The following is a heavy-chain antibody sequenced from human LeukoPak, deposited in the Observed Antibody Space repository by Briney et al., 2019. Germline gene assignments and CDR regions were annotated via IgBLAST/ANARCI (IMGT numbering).Heavy chain of an antibody. J-gene: IGHJ4*02. Sequence: KSGGSLRLSCAASGFTFSYAWMSWVRQAPGKGLEWVGRIKNKADDGSTDYAAPVKGRFTISRDDSKNTLYLQLDSLKTEDPAVYYCFRHLVVPGAGADYWGQGTLVTVSS. CDR3: FRHLVVPGAGADY. D-gene: IGHD2-15*01. CDR2: IKNKADDGST. CDR1: GFTFSYAW. V-gene: IGHV3-15*01.